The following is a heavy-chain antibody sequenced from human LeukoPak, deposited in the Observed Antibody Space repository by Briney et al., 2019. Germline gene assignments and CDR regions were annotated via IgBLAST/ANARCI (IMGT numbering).Heavy chain of an antibody. V-gene: IGHV3-23*01. Sequence: GGSLRLSCAASGFTFSTYAMSWVRQAPGKGLEWVSVISGRGGSTYYADSMKGRFTISRDNSENTLYLQMNSLISEYTSGYYCAKDTDMWLGDVFYMGGGGTMVTVS. J-gene: IGHJ3*02. CDR2: ISGRGGST. D-gene: IGHD6-19*01. CDR1: GFTFSTYA. CDR3: AKDTDMWLGDVFYM.